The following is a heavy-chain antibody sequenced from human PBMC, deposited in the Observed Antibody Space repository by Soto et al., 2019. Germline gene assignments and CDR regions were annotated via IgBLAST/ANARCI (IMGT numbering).Heavy chain of an antibody. D-gene: IGHD5-12*01. V-gene: IGHV1-69*01. J-gene: IGHJ4*02. Sequence: QVQLVQSGAEVKKPGSSVKVSCKGSGGTFSSYAISWVRQAPGQGLEWMGGIIPIFGTANYAQKFQGRVTITADESTSTAYMELSSLRSEDTAVYYCARDRREMATMYYFDYWGQGPLVTVSS. CDR2: IIPIFGTA. CDR1: GGTFSSYA. CDR3: ARDRREMATMYYFDY.